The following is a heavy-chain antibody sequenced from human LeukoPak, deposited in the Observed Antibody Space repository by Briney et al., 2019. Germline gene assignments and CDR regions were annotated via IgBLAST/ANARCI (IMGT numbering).Heavy chain of an antibody. D-gene: IGHD6-19*01. CDR3: ARHLSPGSGWYLVFDF. CDR2: IYPGNSDN. CDR1: GYNFNNYW. Sequence: PGESLKISCKGSGYNFNNYWIGWVRQMPGKGLEWMGIIYPGNSDNRYSPSFQGQVNISVDKSISTAYLQFNSLQASDTAMYYCARHLSPGSGWYLVFDFWGQGTQVTVSS. V-gene: IGHV5-51*01. J-gene: IGHJ4*02.